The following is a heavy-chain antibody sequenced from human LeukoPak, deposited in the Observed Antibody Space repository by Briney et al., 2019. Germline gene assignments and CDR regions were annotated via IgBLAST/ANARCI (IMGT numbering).Heavy chain of an antibody. CDR1: GFTFSDFW. J-gene: IGHJ4*02. Sequence: PGGSLRLSCAASGFTFSDFWMSWVRQAPGKGLECVASTNEAGDDKCYVDSVKGRFTISRDNSKNSLSLQMNSLTAEDTAIYYCAIATTGRGAFGSWGQGTLVSVSS. CDR3: AIATTGRGAFGS. V-gene: IGHV3-7*01. CDR2: TNEAGDDK. D-gene: IGHD1-1*01.